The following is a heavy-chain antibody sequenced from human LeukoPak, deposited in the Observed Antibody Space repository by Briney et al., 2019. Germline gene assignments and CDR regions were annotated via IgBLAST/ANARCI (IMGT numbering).Heavy chain of an antibody. V-gene: IGHV4-34*01. CDR3: VRDPGIRGTALDY. CDR1: GTSFSAYY. D-gene: IGHD1-7*01. J-gene: IGHJ4*02. CDR2: INHRGET. Sequence: SETLSLTCAVSGTSFSAYYCNWIRQSPEKGLEWIGEINHRGETNYNPSLQSRVTMSVDTSKNQFSLRLTSLTAADTAIYYCVRDPGIRGTALDYWGQGTPVTVSS.